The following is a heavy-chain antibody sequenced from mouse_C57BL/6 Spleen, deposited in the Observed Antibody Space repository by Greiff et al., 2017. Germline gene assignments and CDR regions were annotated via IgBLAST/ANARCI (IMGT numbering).Heavy chain of an antibody. Sequence: EVQLVESGGGLVQPGESLKLSCESNEYEFPSHDMSWVRKTPEKRLELVAAINSDGGSTYYPDTVERRFTISRDNTNKTLYLQMSSLRSEDTALYYCARQGIPWAMDYWGQGTSVTVSS. J-gene: IGHJ4*01. V-gene: IGHV5-2*01. CDR2: INSDGGST. D-gene: IGHD5-1-1*01. CDR1: EYEFPSHD. CDR3: ARQGIPWAMDY.